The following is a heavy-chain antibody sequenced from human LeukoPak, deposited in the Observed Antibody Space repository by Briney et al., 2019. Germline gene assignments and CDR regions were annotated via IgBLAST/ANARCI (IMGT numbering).Heavy chain of an antibody. D-gene: IGHD4-11*01. CDR2: IIPIFGTA. Sequence: GASVKVSCKASGYTFTGYYIHWVRQAPGQGLEWMGWIIPIFGTANYAQKFQGRVTITTDESTSTAYMELSSLRSEDTAVYYCARVQFNYYYFDYWGQGTLVTVSS. CDR1: GYTFTGYY. CDR3: ARVQFNYYYFDY. J-gene: IGHJ4*02. V-gene: IGHV1-69*05.